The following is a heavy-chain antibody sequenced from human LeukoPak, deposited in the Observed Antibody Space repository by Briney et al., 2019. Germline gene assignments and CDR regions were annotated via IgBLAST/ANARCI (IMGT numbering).Heavy chain of an antibody. CDR3: ARGGLYGSSWYTLSP. CDR2: INDSGRT. CDR1: GGSLSGYN. J-gene: IGHJ5*02. D-gene: IGHD6-13*01. Sequence: PSETLSLTCGVSGGSLSGYNWNWIRQPPGRGLEWIGEINDSGRTNYNPSLKSRVTISGDTSKKQFSLKLISVTAADTAIYYCARGGLYGSSWYTLSPWGQGSLVTVSS. V-gene: IGHV4-34*01.